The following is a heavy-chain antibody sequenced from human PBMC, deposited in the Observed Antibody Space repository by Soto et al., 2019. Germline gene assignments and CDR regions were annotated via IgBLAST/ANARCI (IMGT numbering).Heavy chain of an antibody. CDR1: GFPFSTYW. Sequence: ELQVVESGGGLVQPGGSLRLSCAASGFPFSTYWMSWVRQAPGKGLEWVANINQGGIEKYYVDSVKGRFTISRDDGKNLFYLQMNSVRAEDTPVCYCVRMGYCTDGSCYGLSGDFDYWGRGTLVTVSS. V-gene: IGHV3-7*01. J-gene: IGHJ4*02. CDR2: INQGGIEK. CDR3: VRMGYCTDGSCYGLSGDFDY. D-gene: IGHD2-15*01.